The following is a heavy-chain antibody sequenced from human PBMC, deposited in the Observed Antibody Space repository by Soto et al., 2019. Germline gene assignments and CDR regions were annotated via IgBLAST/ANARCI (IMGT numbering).Heavy chain of an antibody. CDR1: GGSISSYY. CDR2: IYYSGST. V-gene: IGHV4-59*01. D-gene: IGHD6-13*01. CDR3: AREQEAYSSSWYDWFDP. Sequence: ETLSLTCTVSGGSISSYYWSWIRQPPGKGLELIGYIYYSGSTNYNPSLKSRVTITVDTSKNQFSLKLSSVTAADTAVYYCAREQEAYSSSWYDWFDPWGQGTLVTVSS. J-gene: IGHJ5*02.